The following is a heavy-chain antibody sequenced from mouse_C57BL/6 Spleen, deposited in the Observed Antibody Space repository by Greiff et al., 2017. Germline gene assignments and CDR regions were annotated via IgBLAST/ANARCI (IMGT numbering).Heavy chain of an antibody. V-gene: IGHV1-9*01. CDR1: GYTFTGYW. J-gene: IGHJ3*01. D-gene: IGHD2-13*01. CDR3: AMTWFAY. CDR2: ILPGSGGT. Sequence: QVQLKESGAELMKPGASVKISCKATGYTFTGYWIEWVKQRPGHGLEWIGEILPGSGGTNYNEKFKGKATLTADTSSNTAYMQHSNLTAEYAAIYYCAMTWFAYWSQGTLVTVSA.